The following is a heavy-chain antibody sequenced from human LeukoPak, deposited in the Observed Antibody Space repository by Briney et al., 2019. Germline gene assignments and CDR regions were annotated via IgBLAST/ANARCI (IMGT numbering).Heavy chain of an antibody. CDR2: ISFDGSNK. J-gene: IGHJ4*02. CDR1: GFTFSSYA. CDR3: ARAHGDYVDYSEDYFDY. D-gene: IGHD4-17*01. Sequence: GGSLRLSCAASGFTFSSYAMHWVRQAPGKGLEWVAVISFDGSNKYYADSVKGRFTISRDNSKNTLYLQMNSLRAEDTAVYYCARAHGDYVDYSEDYFDYWGQGTLVTVSS. V-gene: IGHV3-30-3*01.